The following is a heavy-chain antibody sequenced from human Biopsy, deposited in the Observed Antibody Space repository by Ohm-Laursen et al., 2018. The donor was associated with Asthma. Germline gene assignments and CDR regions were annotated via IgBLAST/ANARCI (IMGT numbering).Heavy chain of an antibody. D-gene: IGHD1-1*01. V-gene: IGHV3-30*01. Sequence: SLRLSCSAFGFSFSNFAIHWVRRAPGKGLEWVGVISKDASTQDYADSVKGRFTMARDNPKNTLDLQMNSLREEDTAVYYCVRDGTDDAFDIWGQGTVVSVSS. CDR1: GFSFSNFA. J-gene: IGHJ3*02. CDR2: ISKDASTQ. CDR3: VRDGTDDAFDI.